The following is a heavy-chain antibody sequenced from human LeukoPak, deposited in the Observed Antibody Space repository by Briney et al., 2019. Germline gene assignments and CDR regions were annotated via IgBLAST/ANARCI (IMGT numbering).Heavy chain of an antibody. Sequence: GGSLRLSCAASGFTFSSYDMSRVRQAPGKGLEWVSTVSGNGGSTYYADSVKGRFTISRDNSKNTLFLQMNTVRAEDTAVYYCAKSKVGTDSFDYWGQGTLVTVSS. J-gene: IGHJ4*02. CDR1: GFTFSSYD. CDR2: VSGNGGST. D-gene: IGHD1-26*01. V-gene: IGHV3-23*01. CDR3: AKSKVGTDSFDY.